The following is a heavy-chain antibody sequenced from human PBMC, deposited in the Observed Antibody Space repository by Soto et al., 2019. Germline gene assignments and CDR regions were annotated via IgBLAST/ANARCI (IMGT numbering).Heavy chain of an antibody. CDR1: GFTFSDYY. J-gene: IGHJ6*03. CDR2: ISSSGSTI. CDR3: ARAPSTYCSSTSRYSYYYYYYMDV. D-gene: IGHD2-2*01. V-gene: IGHV3-11*01. Sequence: GGSLRLSCAASGFTFSDYYMSWIRQAPGKGLEWVSYISSSGSTIYYADSVKGRFTISRDNAKNSLYLQMNSLRAEDTAVYYCARAPSTYCSSTSRYSYYYYYYMDVWGKGTTVTVSS.